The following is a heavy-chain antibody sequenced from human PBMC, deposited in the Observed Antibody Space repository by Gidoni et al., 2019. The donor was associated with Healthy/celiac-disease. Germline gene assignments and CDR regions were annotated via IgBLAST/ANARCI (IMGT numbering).Heavy chain of an antibody. CDR3: ARDADDFWSYYYYYGMDV. Sequence: EVQLVESGGGLVQPWGSLRLSCAASGFTFSSYWMHWVRQAPGKGLVWVSRINSDGSSTSYADSVKGRFTISRDNAKNTLYLQMNSLRAEDTAVYYCARDADDFWSYYYYYGMDVWGQGTTVTVSS. D-gene: IGHD3-3*01. V-gene: IGHV3-74*01. J-gene: IGHJ6*02. CDR1: GFTFSSYW. CDR2: INSDGSST.